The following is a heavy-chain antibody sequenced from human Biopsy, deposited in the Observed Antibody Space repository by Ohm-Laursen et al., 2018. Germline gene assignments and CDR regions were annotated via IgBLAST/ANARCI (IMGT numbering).Heavy chain of an antibody. J-gene: IGHJ2*01. V-gene: IGHV4-31*01. CDR3: ARRPYGGTRYWYFDL. CDR2: IYYSGTT. CDR1: GGSVRCGGFY. Sequence: SQTLSLTCTVSGGSVRCGGFYWSWVRQHPGKGLEWIGYIYYSGTTYYNPSLKSLVTISVDTSKNQFSLKLNSVTAAATAVYYCARRPYGGTRYWYFDLWGRGTLVTVSS. D-gene: IGHD4-23*01.